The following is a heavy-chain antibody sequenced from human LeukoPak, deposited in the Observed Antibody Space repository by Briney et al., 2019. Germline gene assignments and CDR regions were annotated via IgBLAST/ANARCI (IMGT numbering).Heavy chain of an antibody. V-gene: IGHV3-23*01. CDR3: AKDLGTLRYFDWAALY. Sequence: PGGSLRLSCAASGFTFSSYAMSRVRQAPGKGLEWVSAISGSGGSTYYADSVKGRFTISRDNSKNTLYLQMNSLRAEDTAVYYCAKDLGTLRYFDWAALYWGQGTLVTVSS. D-gene: IGHD3-9*01. CDR2: ISGSGGST. J-gene: IGHJ4*02. CDR1: GFTFSSYA.